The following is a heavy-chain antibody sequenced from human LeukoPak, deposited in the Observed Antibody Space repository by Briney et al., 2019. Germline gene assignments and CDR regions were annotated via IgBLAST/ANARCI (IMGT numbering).Heavy chain of an antibody. CDR1: GFTFSYYA. J-gene: IGHJ4*02. D-gene: IGHD6-25*01. Sequence: GGSLRLSCAASGFTFSYYAMHWVRQAPGKGLEYVSAISSDGGSTYYADSVKGRFTISRDNSKNTLYLQMGSLRAEDMALYYCARAVGYPYYFDSWGQGTLVTVSS. CDR3: ARAVGYPYYFDS. CDR2: ISSDGGST. V-gene: IGHV3-64*02.